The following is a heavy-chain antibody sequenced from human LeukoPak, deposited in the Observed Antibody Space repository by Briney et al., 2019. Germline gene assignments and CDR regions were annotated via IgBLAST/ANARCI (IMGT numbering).Heavy chain of an antibody. CDR3: ARGYCSSTSCYFGYYYYYYGMDV. CDR2: ISSNGGST. D-gene: IGHD2-2*01. Sequence: GGSLRLSCAASGFTFSSYAMHWVRQAPGKGLEYVSAISSNGGSTYYANSVKGRFTISRDNSKNTLYLQMGSLRAEDMAVYYCARGYCSSTSCYFGYYYYYYGMDVWGKGTTVTVSS. J-gene: IGHJ6*04. CDR1: GFTFSSYA. V-gene: IGHV3-64*01.